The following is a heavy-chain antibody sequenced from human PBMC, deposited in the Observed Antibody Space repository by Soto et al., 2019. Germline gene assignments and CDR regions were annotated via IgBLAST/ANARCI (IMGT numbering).Heavy chain of an antibody. Sequence: QVQLVESGGGVVQPGRSLRLSCAASGFTFSSYGMHWVRQAPGKGLEWVAVIWYDGSNKYYADSVKGRFTISRDNSKTPLYLQMKSLRAEDTAVYYCARELAFCSGGSCSLFASGGQEPLVTVSS. CDR3: ARELAFCSGGSCSLFAS. D-gene: IGHD2-15*01. CDR1: GFTFSSYG. V-gene: IGHV3-33*01. CDR2: IWYDGSNK. J-gene: IGHJ4*02.